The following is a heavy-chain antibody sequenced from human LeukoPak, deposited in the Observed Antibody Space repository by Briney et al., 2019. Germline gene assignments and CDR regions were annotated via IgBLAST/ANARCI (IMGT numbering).Heavy chain of an antibody. CDR1: GFIFSGSP. D-gene: IGHD6-13*01. J-gene: IGHJ4*02. CDR3: ARTLVRYSSSPGY. CDR2: ISYSGGTK. Sequence: PGGSLRLSCATSGFIFSGSPMHWVRQAPGKGLEWVALISYSGGTKYYADSVKGRFTISRDNSKNTLYLQMNSLRPEDTAVYYCARTLVRYSSSPGYWGQGTLVTVSS. V-gene: IGHV3-30*04.